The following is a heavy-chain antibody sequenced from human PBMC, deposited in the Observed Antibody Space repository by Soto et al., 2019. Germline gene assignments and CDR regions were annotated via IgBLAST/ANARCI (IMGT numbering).Heavy chain of an antibody. D-gene: IGHD5-12*01. CDR1: GYTFTGHY. CDR3: GRGRSGQIVVFY. V-gene: IGHV1-2*02. Sequence: ASVKVSCKASGYTFTGHYIHWVRQAPEQGPEWMGEIGPESGATRYAQKFQGRVTMTRDMSIATVYMELNNLSPDDTAVYYCGRGRSGQIVVFYWGQGTPVTVSS. J-gene: IGHJ4*02. CDR2: IGPESGAT.